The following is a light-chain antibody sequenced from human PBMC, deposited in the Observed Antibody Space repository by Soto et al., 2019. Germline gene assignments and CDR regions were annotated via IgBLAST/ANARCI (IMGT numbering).Light chain of an antibody. CDR2: ENN. Sequence: QSALTQPPSVSAAPGQKVTISCSGSSSNIGNNYVSWYQQLPGTAPKLLIYENNKRPSGIPDRFSGSKSGTPATLGITGLQTGDEADYYCGTWDSSLSAYVFGTGTKVTVL. V-gene: IGLV1-51*02. J-gene: IGLJ1*01. CDR3: GTWDSSLSAYV. CDR1: SSNIGNNY.